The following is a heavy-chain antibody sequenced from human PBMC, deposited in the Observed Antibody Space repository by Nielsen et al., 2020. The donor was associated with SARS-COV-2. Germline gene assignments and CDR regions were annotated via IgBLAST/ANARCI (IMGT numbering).Heavy chain of an antibody. CDR2: INTANGSI. V-gene: IGHV1-3*04. J-gene: IGHJ6*02. CDR3: ARVDTLDPSYAYDGSDS. CDR1: GYTFTQYA. Sequence: ASVKVSCKASGYTFTQYAIHWVRQAPGQGLEWMAWINTANGSIKSAWKFQDRVSITRDTSANTAYIELRSLTSEDTATYYCARVDTLDPSYAYDGSDSWGQGTTVTVSS. D-gene: IGHD1-26*01.